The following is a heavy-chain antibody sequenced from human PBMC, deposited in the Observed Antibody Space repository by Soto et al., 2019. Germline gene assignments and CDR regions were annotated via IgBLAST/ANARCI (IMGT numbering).Heavy chain of an antibody. D-gene: IGHD2-15*01. Sequence: SETLSLTCTVSGGSVSSGSYYWSWIRQPPGKGLEWIGYIYYSGSTNYNPSLKSRVTISVDTSKNQFSLKLSSVTAADTAVYYCARLTTGYCSGGSCPPPYWGQGTLVNVSS. CDR2: IYYSGST. CDR3: ARLTTGYCSGGSCPPPY. J-gene: IGHJ4*02. V-gene: IGHV4-61*01. CDR1: GGSVSSGSYY.